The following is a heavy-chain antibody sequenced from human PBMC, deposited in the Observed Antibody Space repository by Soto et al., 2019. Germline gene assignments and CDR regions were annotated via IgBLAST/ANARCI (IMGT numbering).Heavy chain of an antibody. CDR2: IVVGGGNT. D-gene: IGHD3-3*01. CDR1: GXTFTSSA. V-gene: IGHV1-58*01. Sequence: GASVKVSCKASGXTFTSSAVQWVRQARGQRLEWIGWIVVGGGNTNYAQKFQERVTITRDMSTSTAYMELSSLRSEDTAVYYCAAGPDFGSVYYVLASWGQGTLVTVSS. CDR3: AAGPDFGSVYYVLAS. J-gene: IGHJ4*02.